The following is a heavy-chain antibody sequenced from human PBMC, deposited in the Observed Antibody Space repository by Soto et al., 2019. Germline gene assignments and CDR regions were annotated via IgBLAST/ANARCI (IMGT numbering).Heavy chain of an antibody. CDR1: GFSFKSYG. D-gene: IGHD6-13*01. CDR3: ARDGTSGKNRAWWFDL. Sequence: QVQLVESGGAVVQPGRSLRLSCAASGFSFKSYGMHWVRQAPGKGLEWVAVIYYDGSNKYYAESVKGRFSISRDNSKNMVYLQMDSLTAENTAVIYCARDGTSGKNRAWWFDLWGRGTLVTVSS. CDR2: IYYDGSNK. V-gene: IGHV3-33*01. J-gene: IGHJ2*01.